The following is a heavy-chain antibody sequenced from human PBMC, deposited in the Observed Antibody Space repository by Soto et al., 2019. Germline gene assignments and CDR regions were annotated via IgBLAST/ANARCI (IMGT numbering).Heavy chain of an antibody. V-gene: IGHV1-8*01. Sequence: QVQLVQSGAEVKKPGASVKVSCKASGYTFTSYDINWVRQATGQGLEWMGWMNPNSGNTGYAQKFQGRVTMTRNTSISTAYMELSSLRSEDTAVYYCARGVSSSGGWVPEDWFDPWGQGTLVTVSS. CDR1: GYTFTSYD. D-gene: IGHD6-6*01. J-gene: IGHJ5*02. CDR3: ARGVSSSGGWVPEDWFDP. CDR2: MNPNSGNT.